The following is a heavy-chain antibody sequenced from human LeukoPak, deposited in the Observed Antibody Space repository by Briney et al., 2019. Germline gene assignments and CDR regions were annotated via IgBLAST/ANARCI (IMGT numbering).Heavy chain of an antibody. V-gene: IGHV1-69*05. CDR3: AKGPRITLVRGGQWYYYMDV. CDR1: GGTFSSYA. CDR2: IIPIFGTA. Sequence: SVKVSCKASGGTFSSYAISWVRQAPGQGLEWMGGIIPIFGTANYAQKFQGRVTVTRDTSTSTVYMELSSLRSEDTAVYYCAKGPRITLVRGGQWYYYMDVWGKGTTVTISS. J-gene: IGHJ6*03. D-gene: IGHD3-10*01.